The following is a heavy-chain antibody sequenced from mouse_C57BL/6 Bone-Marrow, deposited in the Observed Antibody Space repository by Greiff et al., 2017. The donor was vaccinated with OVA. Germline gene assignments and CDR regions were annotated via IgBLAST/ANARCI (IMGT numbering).Heavy chain of an antibody. CDR2: LYPYNAVS. Sequence: EVQLVASGPELVKPGASLKISCKASGYSFTRHYMHWVKHSHGNILDWIGYLYPYNAVSSYNQKFKGKATLTVDTSSSTAYMALRSLTSEDSAVYYCAREGGNYVNFDYWGQGTTLTGSS. CDR3: AREGGNYVNFDY. CDR1: GYSFTRHY. V-gene: IGHV1-31*01. J-gene: IGHJ2*01. D-gene: IGHD2-1*01.